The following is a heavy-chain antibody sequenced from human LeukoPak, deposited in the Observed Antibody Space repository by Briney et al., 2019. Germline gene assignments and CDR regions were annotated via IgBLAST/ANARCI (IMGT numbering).Heavy chain of an antibody. V-gene: IGHV1-3*01. CDR1: GYTFTSYA. CDR2: INAGNGNT. J-gene: IGHJ6*02. CDR3: ARDLPDYGGNSRLAYYYYYGMDV. Sequence: ASVKASCKASGYTFTSYAMHWVRQAPGQRLEWMGWINAGNGNTEYSQKFQGRVTITRDTSASTAYMELSSLRSEDTAVYYCARDLPDYGGNSRLAYYYYYGMDVWGQGTTVTVSS. D-gene: IGHD4-23*01.